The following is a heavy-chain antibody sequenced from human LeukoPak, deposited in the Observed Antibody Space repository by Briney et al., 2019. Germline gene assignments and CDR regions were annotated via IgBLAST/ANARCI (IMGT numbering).Heavy chain of an antibody. D-gene: IGHD1-26*01. CDR3: ARVRIVGATTEPRLDY. CDR2: INHSGST. V-gene: IGHV4-34*01. J-gene: IGHJ4*02. Sequence: SETLSLTCAVYGGSFSGYYWSWIRQPPGKGLEWIGEINHSGSTNYNPSLKSRVTISVDTSKNQFSLKLSSVTAADTAVYYCARVRIVGATTEPRLDYWGQGTLVTVSS. CDR1: GGSFSGYY.